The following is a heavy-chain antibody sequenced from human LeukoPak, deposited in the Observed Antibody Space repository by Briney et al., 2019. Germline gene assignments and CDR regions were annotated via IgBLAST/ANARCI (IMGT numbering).Heavy chain of an antibody. J-gene: IGHJ4*02. CDR2: IIPIFGTA. D-gene: IGHD6-19*01. CDR1: GSTSSSYA. Sequence: SVKVSCKASGSTSSSYAISWVRQAPGQGLEWMGRIIPIFGTANYAQKFQGRVTITTDESTSTAYMELSSLRSEDTAVYYCARDRSSGWNFDYWGQGTLVTVSS. CDR3: ARDRSSGWNFDY. V-gene: IGHV1-69*05.